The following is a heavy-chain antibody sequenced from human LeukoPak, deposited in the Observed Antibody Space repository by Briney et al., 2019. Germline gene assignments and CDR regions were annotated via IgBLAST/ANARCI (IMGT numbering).Heavy chain of an antibody. D-gene: IGHD7-27*01. CDR2: IKEDGNEK. CDR3: ATNWAHFNY. J-gene: IGHJ4*02. CDR1: GFTFSSYW. V-gene: IGHV3-7*05. Sequence: GGSLRLSCAASGFTFSSYWMNWVRQAPGKGLEWVANIKEDGNEKYYVDSVKGRFTISRDNAKNSLYLQMNSLRVDDTGVYYCATNWAHFNYWGQGALATVSS.